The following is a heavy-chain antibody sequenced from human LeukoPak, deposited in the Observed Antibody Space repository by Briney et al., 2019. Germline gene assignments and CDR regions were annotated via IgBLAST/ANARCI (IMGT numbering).Heavy chain of an antibody. V-gene: IGHV4-34*01. CDR1: GGSFSGYY. Sequence: SETLSLTCAVYGGSFSGYYWSWIRQPPGKGLEWMGEINHSGSTNYNPSLKSRVTISVDTSKNQFSLKLSSVTAADTAVYYCARGGRDLQAAYFDYWGQGTLVTVSS. CDR3: ARGGRDLQAAYFDY. CDR2: INHSGST. J-gene: IGHJ4*02.